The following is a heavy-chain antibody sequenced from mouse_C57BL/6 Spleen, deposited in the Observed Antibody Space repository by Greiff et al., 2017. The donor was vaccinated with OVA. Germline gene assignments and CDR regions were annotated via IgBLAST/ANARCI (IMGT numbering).Heavy chain of an antibody. CDR2: IYPGDGDT. CDR1: GYAFSSSW. V-gene: IGHV1-82*01. Sequence: QVQLQQSGPELVKPGASVKISCKASGYAFSSSWMNWVKQRPGKGLEWIGRIYPGDGDTNYNGKFKGKATLTADKSSSTAYMQLSSLTSEDSAVYFCANTVVGGSYAMDYWGQGTSVTVSS. CDR3: ANTVVGGSYAMDY. D-gene: IGHD1-1*01. J-gene: IGHJ4*01.